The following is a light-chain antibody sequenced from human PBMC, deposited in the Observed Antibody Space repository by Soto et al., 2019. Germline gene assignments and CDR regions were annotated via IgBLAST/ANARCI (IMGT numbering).Light chain of an antibody. CDR1: QSVSSSY. V-gene: IGKV3-20*01. J-gene: IGKJ4*01. CDR2: GAS. CDR3: QQYGNSPLT. Sequence: EIVLTQSPGTLSLSPGERATLSFRASQSVSSSYLAWYQQRPGQAPRLLIYGASNRATGIPDRFSGGGSGTDFTLTINRLEPEDFAVYFCQQYGNSPLTFGGGTKVDI.